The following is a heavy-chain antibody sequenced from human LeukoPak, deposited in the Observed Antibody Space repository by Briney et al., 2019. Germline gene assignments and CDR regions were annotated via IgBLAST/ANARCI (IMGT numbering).Heavy chain of an antibody. CDR1: GGTFSSYA. V-gene: IGHV1-69*04. CDR3: ARARRDGYNFELTTPGDY. CDR2: IIPILGIA. D-gene: IGHD5-24*01. J-gene: IGHJ4*02. Sequence: SVKVSCKASGGTFSSYAISWVRRAPGQGLGWMGRIIPILGIANYAQKFQGRVTITADKSTSTAYMELSSLRSEDTAVYYCARARRDGYNFELTTPGDYWGQGTLVTVSS.